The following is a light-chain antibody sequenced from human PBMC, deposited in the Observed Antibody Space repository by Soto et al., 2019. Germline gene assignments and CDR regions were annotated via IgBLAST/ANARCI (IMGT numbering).Light chain of an antibody. CDR3: QQRSNWPWT. V-gene: IGKV3-15*01. CDR1: QSVSIL. CDR2: GAT. Sequence: EIVMTQSPSTLSVSPGERATLSCRASQSVSILLAWYQQKPGQAPRLLIHGATTRATGIPTRFSGSGSGTEFTLTISSLEPEDFEVYYCQQRSNWPWTFGQGTKVDIK. J-gene: IGKJ1*01.